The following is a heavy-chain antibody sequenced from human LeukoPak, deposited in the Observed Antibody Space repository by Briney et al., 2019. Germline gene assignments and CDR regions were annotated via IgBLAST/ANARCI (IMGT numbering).Heavy chain of an antibody. Sequence: SETLSLTCAVYGGSFSGYYWSWIRQPPGKGLGWIGEINHSGSTNYNPSLKSRVTISVDTSKNQFSLKLSSVTAADTAVYYCARGKRAAPSYCSGGSCKHFDYWGQGTLVTVSS. CDR3: ARGKRAAPSYCSGGSCKHFDY. J-gene: IGHJ4*02. CDR1: GGSFSGYY. D-gene: IGHD2-15*01. CDR2: INHSGST. V-gene: IGHV4-34*01.